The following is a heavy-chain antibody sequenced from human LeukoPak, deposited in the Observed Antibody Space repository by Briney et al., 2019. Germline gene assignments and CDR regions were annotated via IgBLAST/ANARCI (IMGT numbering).Heavy chain of an antibody. V-gene: IGHV4-34*01. Sequence: SETLSLTCAVYGGSFSGYYWSWLRQPPGKGLEWIGEINHSGSTNYNPSLKSRVTISVDTSKNQFSLKLSSVTAADTAVYYCARGRTGYSSGWYPYWGQGTLVTVSS. CDR3: ARGRTGYSSGWYPY. CDR1: GGSFSGYY. CDR2: INHSGST. D-gene: IGHD6-19*01. J-gene: IGHJ4*02.